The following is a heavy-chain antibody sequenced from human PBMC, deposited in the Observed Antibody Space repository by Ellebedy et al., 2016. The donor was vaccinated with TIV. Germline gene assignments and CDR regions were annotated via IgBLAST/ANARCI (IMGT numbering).Heavy chain of an antibody. V-gene: IGHV4-39*01. D-gene: IGHD1-26*01. CDR3: AKVGASTFGYYYYGMDV. CDR1: GCSISSSSYY. J-gene: IGHJ6*02. CDR2: IYYSGST. Sequence: MPSETLSLTCTVSGCSISSSSYYWGWIRQPPGKGLEWIGTIYYSGSTYYNPSLKSRVTISVDTSKNQFSLKLRSVNAADTAVYYCAKVGASTFGYYYYGMDVWGQGTTVTVSS.